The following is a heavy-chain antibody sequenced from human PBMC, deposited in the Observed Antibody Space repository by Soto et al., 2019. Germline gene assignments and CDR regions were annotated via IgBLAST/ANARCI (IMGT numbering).Heavy chain of an antibody. V-gene: IGHV3-30*03. CDR2: IANDGINK. CDR3: ARGNRAYYSYYGMDV. J-gene: IGHJ6*02. CDR1: GFIFGDYG. Sequence: GGSLRLSCAASGFIFGDYGIHWVRQAPGKGLERVAVIANDGINKYYADSLKGRFTISSDNSKNTLFLQMNSLRPEHTAVYYCARGNRAYYSYYGMDVWGQGTTVTVSS.